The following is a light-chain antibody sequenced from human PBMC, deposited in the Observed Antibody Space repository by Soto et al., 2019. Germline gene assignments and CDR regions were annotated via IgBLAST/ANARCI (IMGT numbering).Light chain of an antibody. Sequence: EIVMTQSPATLSVSPGERATLSCRASQSVNNNLAWYQHKPGQAPRLLIYDASTRATGIPARFSGSGSGTEFTLTISSLQSEDFAVYYCQQYNKWPMYTFGQGTKLEIK. CDR2: DAS. J-gene: IGKJ2*01. CDR3: QQYNKWPMYT. V-gene: IGKV3-15*01. CDR1: QSVNNN.